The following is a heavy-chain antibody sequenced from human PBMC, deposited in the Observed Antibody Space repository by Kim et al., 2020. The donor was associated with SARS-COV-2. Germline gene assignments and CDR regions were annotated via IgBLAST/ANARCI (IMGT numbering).Heavy chain of an antibody. CDR3: ARMKDDGFDM. J-gene: IGHJ3*02. CDR1: GFSFESYE. CDR2: IGTGGTTK. Sequence: GGSLRLSCEASGFSFESYEMNWVRLSPGKGLEWLSYIGTGGTTKRYADSVKGRFFISRDNAENSLHLLMNSLRAEDTALYFCARMKDDGFDMWGQGTKV. V-gene: IGHV3-48*03.